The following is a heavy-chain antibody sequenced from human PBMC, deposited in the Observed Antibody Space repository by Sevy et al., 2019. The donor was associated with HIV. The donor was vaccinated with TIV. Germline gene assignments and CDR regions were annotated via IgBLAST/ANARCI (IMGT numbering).Heavy chain of an antibody. Sequence: SETLSLTCTVSGGSVSSGNYYWSWIRQPPGKGLEWIGYVSYSGSTNYNPSLKSRITISVDTSKKQFSLKINSVTAADKSVYYCASPSSPYSDYLLGSLDIWGQGTMVTVSS. V-gene: IGHV4-61*01. CDR2: VSYSGST. CDR1: GGSVSSGNYY. D-gene: IGHD4-17*01. J-gene: IGHJ3*02. CDR3: ASPSSPYSDYLLGSLDI.